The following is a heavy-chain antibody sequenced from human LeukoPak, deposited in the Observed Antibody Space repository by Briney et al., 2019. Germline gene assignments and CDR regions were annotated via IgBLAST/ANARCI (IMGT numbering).Heavy chain of an antibody. J-gene: IGHJ4*02. V-gene: IGHV4-31*03. D-gene: IGHD3-22*01. CDR1: GGSISTGGYY. CDR3: ARAAPNYYDSSGSLRNPYFDY. Sequence: SETLSLTCTVSGGSISTGGYYWSWIRQHPGKGLEWIGNIYYSGSTYYSPSLKSRVTMSVDTSKNQFSLTLISVTAADTAVYFCARAAPNYYDSSGSLRNPYFDYWGQGTLVTVSP. CDR2: IYYSGST.